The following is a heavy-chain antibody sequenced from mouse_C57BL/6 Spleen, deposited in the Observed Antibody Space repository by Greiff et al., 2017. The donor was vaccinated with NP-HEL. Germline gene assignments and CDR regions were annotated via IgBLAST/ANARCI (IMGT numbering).Heavy chain of an antibody. CDR2: IDPSDSYT. J-gene: IGHJ2*01. V-gene: IGHV1-69*01. Sequence: QVQLQQPGAELVMPGASVKLSCKASGYTFTSYWMHWVKQRPGQGLEWIGAIDPSDSYTKYNQKFKGKSTLTVDKSSSTAYMQLSSLTSEDSAVYYCATRGSNYVDYWGQGTTLTVSS. CDR3: ATRGSNYVDY. D-gene: IGHD2-5*01. CDR1: GYTFTSYW.